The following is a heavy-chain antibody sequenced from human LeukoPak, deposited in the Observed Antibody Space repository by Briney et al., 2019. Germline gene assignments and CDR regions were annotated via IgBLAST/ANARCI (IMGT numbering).Heavy chain of an antibody. V-gene: IGHV3-33*01. D-gene: IGHD6-19*01. CDR1: GFIFSNYG. J-gene: IGHJ4*02. CDR3: AREWGRIAVAGGPGY. Sequence: PGGSLRLSCEVSGFIFSNYGMHWVRQAPGKGLEWVALIWYDGRTKFHADSVKGRFTISRDNSVNILYLQMSSLRVEDTAVYYCAREWGRIAVAGGPGYWGQGALVTVSS. CDR2: IWYDGRTK.